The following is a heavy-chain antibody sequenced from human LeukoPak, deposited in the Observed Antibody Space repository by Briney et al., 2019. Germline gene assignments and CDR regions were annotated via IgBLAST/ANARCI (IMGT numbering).Heavy chain of an antibody. V-gene: IGHV3-23*01. Sequence: GGSLRLSCAASGFTFSSYAVSWVRQAPGKGLKWVSAISGSGGSTYYADSVKGRFTISRDNSKNTLYLQMNSLRAEDTAVYYCAREIRRGMDVWGQGTTVTVSS. CDR3: AREIRRGMDV. J-gene: IGHJ6*02. CDR2: ISGSGGST. CDR1: GFTFSSYA.